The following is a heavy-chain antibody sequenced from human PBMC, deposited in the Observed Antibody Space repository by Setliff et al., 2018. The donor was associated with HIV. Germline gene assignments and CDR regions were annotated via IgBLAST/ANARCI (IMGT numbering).Heavy chain of an antibody. CDR2: ISNTGDHT. CDR1: GFAFSNYG. V-gene: IGHV3-64*02. D-gene: IGHD3-16*01. J-gene: IGHJ6*02. CDR3: AREIRTVYTGGHYFYGIDV. Sequence: PGGSLRLSCAASGFAFSNYGMHWVRQAPGKRLEYVSAISNTGDHTYYADSVKGRFTISRDNSKNRLDLQMGSLRAGDTAVYYCAREIRTVYTGGHYFYGIDVWGQGTAVTVSS.